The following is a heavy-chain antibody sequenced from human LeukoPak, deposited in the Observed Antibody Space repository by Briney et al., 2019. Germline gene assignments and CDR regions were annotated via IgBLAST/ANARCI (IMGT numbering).Heavy chain of an antibody. CDR3: ARGQGAVAGTLFDY. J-gene: IGHJ4*02. CDR2: INPCGGST. D-gene: IGHD6-19*01. CDR1: GYTFTIYY. Sequence: WPSVKVSCMVSGYTFTIYYMHCVRQPPRQGLEWVGIINPCGGSTSYAQKFQGRVTMTRDTSTSTVYMELSSLRSEDTAVYYCARGQGAVAGTLFDYWGQGTLVTVSS. V-gene: IGHV1-46*01.